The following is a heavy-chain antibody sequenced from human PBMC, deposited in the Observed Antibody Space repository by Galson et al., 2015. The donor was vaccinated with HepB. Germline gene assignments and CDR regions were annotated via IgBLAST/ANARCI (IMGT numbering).Heavy chain of an antibody. Sequence: SLRLSCAASGFTFDDYAMHWVRQAPGKGLEWVSGISWNSGSIGYADSVKGRFTISRDNAKNSLYLQMNSLRAEDTALYYCAKDTGGWDYYYMDVWGKGTTVTVSS. CDR2: ISWNSGSI. D-gene: IGHD6-19*01. V-gene: IGHV3-9*01. CDR3: AKDTGGWDYYYMDV. J-gene: IGHJ6*03. CDR1: GFTFDDYA.